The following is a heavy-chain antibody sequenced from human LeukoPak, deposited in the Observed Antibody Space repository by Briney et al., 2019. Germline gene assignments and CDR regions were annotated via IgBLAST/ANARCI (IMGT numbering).Heavy chain of an antibody. CDR3: AKDQRYSSKGFDY. Sequence: GGSLRLSCAASGFTFSSYGMHWVRQAPGKGLEWVAVISYDGSNKYYADSVKGRFTISRDNSKNTLYLQMNSLRAADTAVYYCAKDQRYSSKGFDYWGQGTLVTVSS. CDR2: ISYDGSNK. V-gene: IGHV3-30*18. J-gene: IGHJ4*02. D-gene: IGHD6-13*01. CDR1: GFTFSSYG.